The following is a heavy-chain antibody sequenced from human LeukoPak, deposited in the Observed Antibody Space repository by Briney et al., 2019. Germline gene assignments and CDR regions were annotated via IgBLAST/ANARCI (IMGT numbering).Heavy chain of an antibody. D-gene: IGHD2-21*02. J-gene: IGHJ4*02. CDR1: GYTFTSYY. Sequence: ASVKVSCKASGYTFTSYYMHWVRQAPGQGLEWMGIINPSGGSTSYAQKFQGRVTMTRDTSTSTVYMELSSLRSEDTAVYYCARDSHIVVVTADYYFDYWGQGTLVTVS. CDR3: ARDSHIVVVTADYYFDY. CDR2: INPSGGST. V-gene: IGHV1-46*01.